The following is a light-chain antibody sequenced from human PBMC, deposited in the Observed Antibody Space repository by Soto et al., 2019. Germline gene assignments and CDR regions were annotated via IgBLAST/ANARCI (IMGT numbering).Light chain of an antibody. CDR3: QQYESHMYT. Sequence: DIQMTQSPSTLSASVGDRVTITCRASQSINRWLAWYQQKPGTAPKLVIYKSSNLQSGVPSRFSGSGSGTEFTLTISSLQPDDFATYYCQQYESHMYTFGQGTKLEIK. J-gene: IGKJ2*01. CDR2: KSS. CDR1: QSINRW. V-gene: IGKV1-5*03.